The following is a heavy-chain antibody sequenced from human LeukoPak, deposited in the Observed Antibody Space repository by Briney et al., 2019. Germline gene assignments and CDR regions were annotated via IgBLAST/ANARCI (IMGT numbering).Heavy chain of an antibody. CDR1: GYPFTNYG. CDR3: VRDRGEWIDQYYGMDV. J-gene: IGHJ6*02. V-gene: IGHV1-18*01. Sequence: ASVKVSCKASGYPFTNYGTSWVRQAPGQGLEWVGWISGYNGNTNSAQKVQGRVTMTTDTSTSTAYMELRSLRSDDTAVYYCVRDRGEWIDQYYGMDVWGQGTTVTVSS. CDR2: ISGYNGNT. D-gene: IGHD3-10*01.